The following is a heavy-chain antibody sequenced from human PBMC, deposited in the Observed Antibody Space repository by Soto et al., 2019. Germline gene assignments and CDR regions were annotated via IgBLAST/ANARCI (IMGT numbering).Heavy chain of an antibody. V-gene: IGHV3-48*03. Sequence: PGGSLRLSCAASGFTFSSYEMNWVRQAPGTGLAWVSYLSSSGSTIYYADSVKGRFTISRDNAKNSLYLQMNSLRAEDTAVDYCARKGRRAAAGTGWFDPWGQGTLVTVSS. J-gene: IGHJ5*02. CDR2: LSSSGSTI. D-gene: IGHD6-13*01. CDR1: GFTFSSYE. CDR3: ARKGRRAAAGTGWFDP.